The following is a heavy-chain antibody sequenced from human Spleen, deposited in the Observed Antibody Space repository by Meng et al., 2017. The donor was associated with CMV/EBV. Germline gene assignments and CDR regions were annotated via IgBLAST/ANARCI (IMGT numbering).Heavy chain of an antibody. CDR3: ARGRYGQIVVVPAAIRGWFDP. D-gene: IGHD2-2*02. J-gene: IGHJ5*02. CDR1: SGYY. V-gene: IGHV4-34*01. CDR2: INHSGST. Sequence: SGYYWSWVRQPPGKGLEWIGEINHSGSTNYNPSLKSRVTMSVDTSKNQFSLKLSSVTAADTAVYYCARGRYGQIVVVPAAIRGWFDPWGQGTLVTVSS.